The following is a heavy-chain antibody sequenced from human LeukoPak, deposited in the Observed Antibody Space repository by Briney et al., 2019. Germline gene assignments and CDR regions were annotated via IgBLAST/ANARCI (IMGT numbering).Heavy chain of an antibody. CDR1: GFTFSSYS. CDR2: ISSSSSYI. CDR3: SKPLPPETVTRQYYFDY. Sequence: GGSLTLSCAASGFTFSSYSMNWVRQPPGKGLEWVSSISSSSSYIYYADPVKGRFTISRDNAKNSLYLQMNSLIAEDTAGYYCSKPLPPETVTRQYYFDYWGQGTLVTVSS. D-gene: IGHD4-11*01. V-gene: IGHV3-21*04. J-gene: IGHJ4*02.